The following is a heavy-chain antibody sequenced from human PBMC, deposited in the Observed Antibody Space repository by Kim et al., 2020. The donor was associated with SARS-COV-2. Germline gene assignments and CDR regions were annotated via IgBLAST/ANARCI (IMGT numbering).Heavy chain of an antibody. D-gene: IGHD3-22*01. CDR1: GFTFSSYA. Sequence: GGSLRLSCAASGFTFSSYAMSWVRQAPGKGLEWVSVIYSGGSSTYYADSVKGRFTISRDNSKNTLYLQMNSLRAEDTAVYYCAKEYLYYYDSSGYYFHWGQGTLVTVSS. CDR3: AKEYLYYYDSSGYYFH. J-gene: IGHJ4*02. CDR2: IYSGGSST. V-gene: IGHV3-23*03.